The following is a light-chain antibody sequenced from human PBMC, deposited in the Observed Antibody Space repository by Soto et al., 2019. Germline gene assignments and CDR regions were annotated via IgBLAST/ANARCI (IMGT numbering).Light chain of an antibody. CDR3: SSYTGGSTSGI. J-gene: IGLJ2*01. Sequence: QSALTQPASVSGSPGQSITISCTGTSSDVGGYNYVSWYQQHPGKAPKVMIYDVSNRPSGVSNRFSGSKSGNTASLTISGLQAEDEAEYYCSSYTGGSTSGIFGGGTKLTVL. V-gene: IGLV2-14*03. CDR1: SSDVGGYNY. CDR2: DVS.